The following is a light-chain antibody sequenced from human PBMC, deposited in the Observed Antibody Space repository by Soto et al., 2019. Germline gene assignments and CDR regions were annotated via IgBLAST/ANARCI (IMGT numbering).Light chain of an antibody. CDR1: QSVSLS. CDR3: QQYNNWPWT. V-gene: IGKV3-15*01. Sequence: EIVLTPSPATLSLSPGGRANLSCRASQSVSLSLAWYQQKPGQAPRLLIYGASTRATGIPARFSGSGSGTEFTLTISSLQSEDFAVYYCQQYNNWPWTFGQGTKVDIK. CDR2: GAS. J-gene: IGKJ1*01.